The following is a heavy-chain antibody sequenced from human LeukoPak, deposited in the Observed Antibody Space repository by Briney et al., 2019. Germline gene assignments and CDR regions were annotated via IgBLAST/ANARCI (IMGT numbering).Heavy chain of an antibody. V-gene: IGHV4-59*12. J-gene: IGHJ4*02. CDR1: GGSISSYY. D-gene: IGHD6-13*01. CDR2: IYYSGST. Sequence: PSETLSLTCTVSGGSISSYYWSWIRQPPGKGPEWIGYIYYSGSTNYNPSLKSRVTISVDTSKNQFSLKLSSVTAADTAVYYCARERPGYSSSFDYWGQGTLVTVSS. CDR3: ARERPGYSSSFDY.